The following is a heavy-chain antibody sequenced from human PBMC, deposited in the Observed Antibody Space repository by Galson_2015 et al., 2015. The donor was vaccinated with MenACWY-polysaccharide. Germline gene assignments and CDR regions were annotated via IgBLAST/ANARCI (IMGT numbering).Heavy chain of an antibody. D-gene: IGHD4-17*01. CDR1: GFTFSTYS. CDR2: ITSSSTYI. Sequence: SLRLSCAASGFTFSTYSMNWVRQAPGKGLEWVSSITSSSTYIYYADSVKGRFTISRDNAKNSLYLQMNSLRAEETAVYYCARAAIKQYDYGDPAYHYYGMDVWGQGTTVTVSS. V-gene: IGHV3-21*01. CDR3: ARAAIKQYDYGDPAYHYYGMDV. J-gene: IGHJ6*02.